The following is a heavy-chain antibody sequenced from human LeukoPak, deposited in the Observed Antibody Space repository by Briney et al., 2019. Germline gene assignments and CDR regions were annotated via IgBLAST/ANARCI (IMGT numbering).Heavy chain of an antibody. CDR3: ARDLFDFWSGSLGL. CDR2: IYYTGTT. Sequence: SETLSLTCTVSAGSVSNGNYYWSWLRQPPGKALEWIGYIYYTGTTYYIPSLEGRVTISVDTSKNQFSVKLNSVTAADTAVYYCARDLFDFWSGSLGLWGQGTLVTVSS. CDR1: AGSVSNGNYY. D-gene: IGHD3-3*01. J-gene: IGHJ4*02. V-gene: IGHV4-61*01.